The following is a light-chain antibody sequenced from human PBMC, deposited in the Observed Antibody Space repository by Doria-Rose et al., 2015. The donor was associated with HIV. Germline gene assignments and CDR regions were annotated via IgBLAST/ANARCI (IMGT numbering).Light chain of an antibody. CDR3: QQYNSPPFT. V-gene: IGKV1-5*03. Sequence: DIRLTQSPSTLSASVGDIVTITCRASQSISSWLAWYQQKPGKAPKLLIYKASSLESGVPSRFSGSGSGTEFTLTISSLQPDDFATYYCQQYNSPPFTFGPGTKVDIK. CDR1: QSISSW. J-gene: IGKJ3*01. CDR2: KAS.